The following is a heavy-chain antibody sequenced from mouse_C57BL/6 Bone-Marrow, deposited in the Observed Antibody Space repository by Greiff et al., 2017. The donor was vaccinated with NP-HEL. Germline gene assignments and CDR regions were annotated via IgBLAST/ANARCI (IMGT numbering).Heavy chain of an antibody. J-gene: IGHJ2*01. V-gene: IGHV1-69*01. D-gene: IGHD1-1*01. Sequence: QVQLKQPGAELVMPGASVKLSCKASGYTFTSYWMHWVKQRPGQGLEWIGEIDPSDSYTNYNQKFKGKSTLTVDKSSSTAYMQLSSLTSEDSAVYYCASSYYGTDFDYWGQGTTLTVSS. CDR1: GYTFTSYW. CDR3: ASSYYGTDFDY. CDR2: IDPSDSYT.